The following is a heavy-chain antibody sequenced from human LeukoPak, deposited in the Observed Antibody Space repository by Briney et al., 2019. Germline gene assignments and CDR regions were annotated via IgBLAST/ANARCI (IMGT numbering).Heavy chain of an antibody. Sequence: SETLSLTCTVSGGSIRSSYYYWGWIRQPPGKGLEWIGSIYDSGSTYYNPSLKSRVTISVDTSKNQFSLKLSSVTAADTAVYYCARECYGSGYYFDYWGQGTLVTVSS. CDR1: GGSIRSSYYY. V-gene: IGHV4-39*02. D-gene: IGHD3-10*01. J-gene: IGHJ4*02. CDR2: IYDSGST. CDR3: ARECYGSGYYFDY.